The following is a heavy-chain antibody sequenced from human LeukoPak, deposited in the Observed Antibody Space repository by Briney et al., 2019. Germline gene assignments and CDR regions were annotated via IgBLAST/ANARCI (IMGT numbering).Heavy chain of an antibody. Sequence: ASVKVSCKASGYTFTDYYMHWVRQAPGQGLEWMGWINPNSGGTNFAQKFQGRVTMTRDTSISTAYVELSRLTSDDTAVYYCARALRMATIPGVNMNYFDYWGQGTLVTVSS. CDR2: INPNSGGT. J-gene: IGHJ4*02. CDR3: ARALRMATIPGVNMNYFDY. CDR1: GYTFTDYY. D-gene: IGHD5-24*01. V-gene: IGHV1-2*02.